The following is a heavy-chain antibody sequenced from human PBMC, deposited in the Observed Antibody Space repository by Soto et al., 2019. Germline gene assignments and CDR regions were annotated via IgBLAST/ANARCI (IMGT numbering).Heavy chain of an antibody. CDR1: GFTFSSYE. Sequence: LRLSCAASGFTFSSYEMNWVRQAPGKGLEWVSYISSSGSTIYYADSVKGRFTISRDNAKNSLYLQMNSLRAEDTAVYYCARVASIAALWGQGTLVTVSS. J-gene: IGHJ4*02. V-gene: IGHV3-48*03. CDR3: ARVASIAAL. CDR2: ISSSGSTI. D-gene: IGHD6-6*01.